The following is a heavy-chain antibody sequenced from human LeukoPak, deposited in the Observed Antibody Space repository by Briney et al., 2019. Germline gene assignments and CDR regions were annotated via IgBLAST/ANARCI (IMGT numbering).Heavy chain of an antibody. CDR1: GFTFTPQG. Sequence: GRSLRLSCVDSGFTFTPQGIHWVRQAPGKGRERVTVISYDGNNKYSADSVKGRFTISRENSKNTLYLQMNSLKAEDTAIYYCAGGGGYFDYWGPGTLVTVSS. V-gene: IGHV3-30*03. CDR3: AGGGGYFDY. D-gene: IGHD3-16*01. CDR2: ISYDGNNK. J-gene: IGHJ4*02.